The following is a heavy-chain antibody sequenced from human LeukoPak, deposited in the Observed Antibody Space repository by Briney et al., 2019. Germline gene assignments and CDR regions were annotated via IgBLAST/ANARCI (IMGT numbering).Heavy chain of an antibody. CDR1: GGSISSYY. V-gene: IGHV4-59*01. CDR2: IYYSGST. J-gene: IGHJ6*03. D-gene: IGHD2-2*01. CDR3: ARTTEGYCSSASCFGFSYSYYMDV. Sequence: SETLSLTCTVSGGSISSYYWSWIRQPPGKGLEWIGYIYYSGSTNYNPSLKSRVTISEDTSKNQFSLKLSSVIAADTAVYYCARTTEGYCSSASCFGFSYSYYMDVWGKGTTVTISS.